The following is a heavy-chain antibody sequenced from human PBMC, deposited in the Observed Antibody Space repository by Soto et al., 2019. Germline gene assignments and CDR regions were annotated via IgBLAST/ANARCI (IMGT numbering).Heavy chain of an antibody. CDR1: GCPFSSYG. CDR2: ISYDGSNK. J-gene: IGHJ4*02. Sequence: GGSVKLTCVASGCPFSSYGMHWVRQAPGKGLEWVAVISYDGSNKYYADSVKGRFTISRDNSKNTLYLQMNSLKDEDTAVYYCSTGRYRHGSDYWGPGTLVTVSS. CDR3: STGRYRHGSDY. V-gene: IGHV3-30*03. D-gene: IGHD5-18*01.